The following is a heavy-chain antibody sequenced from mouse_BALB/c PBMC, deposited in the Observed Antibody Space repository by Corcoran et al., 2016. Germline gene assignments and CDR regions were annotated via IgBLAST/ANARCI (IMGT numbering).Heavy chain of an antibody. D-gene: IGHD2-12*01. CDR3: ARGYDYFDY. Sequence: DVQLQESGPGLVKPSQSLSLTFSVPGYSLTSGYSWNCFRQIPGNKLAWMGYISYDGSNNYNPSLKNRISITRDTSKNQFFLKLNSVTTEDTATYYCARGYDYFDYWGQGTTLTVSS. CDR1: GYSLTSGYS. CDR2: ISYDGSN. V-gene: IGHV3-6*02. J-gene: IGHJ2*01.